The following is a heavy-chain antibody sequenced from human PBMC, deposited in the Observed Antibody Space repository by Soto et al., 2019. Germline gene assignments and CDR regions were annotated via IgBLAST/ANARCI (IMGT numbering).Heavy chain of an antibody. D-gene: IGHD3-9*01. CDR2: IWYDGSNK. CDR1: GFTFSSYG. V-gene: IGHV3-33*01. J-gene: IGHJ6*02. CDR3: AGGSYYDILTGYYIDYYYGMDV. Sequence: QVQLEESGGGVVQPGRSLRLSCAASGFTFSSYGMHWVRQAPGKGLEWVAVIWYDGSNKYYADSVKGRFTISRDNSKNTLYLQMNSLRAEDTAVYYCAGGSYYDILTGYYIDYYYGMDVWGQGTTVTVSS.